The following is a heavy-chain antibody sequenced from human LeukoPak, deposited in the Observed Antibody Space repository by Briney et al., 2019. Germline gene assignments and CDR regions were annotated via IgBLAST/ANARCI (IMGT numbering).Heavy chain of an antibody. V-gene: IGHV3-30*02. CDR3: AKDHYYGSGSFYDY. CDR2: IRYDGSNK. D-gene: IGHD3-10*01. J-gene: IGHJ4*02. CDR1: GFTFSSYG. Sequence: PGGSLRLSCAASGFTFSSYGMHWVRQAPGKGLEWVAFIRYDGSNKYYADSVKGRFTISRDNAKNSLYLLMNSLRPDDTALYYCAKDHYYGSGSFYDYWGQGTLVTVSS.